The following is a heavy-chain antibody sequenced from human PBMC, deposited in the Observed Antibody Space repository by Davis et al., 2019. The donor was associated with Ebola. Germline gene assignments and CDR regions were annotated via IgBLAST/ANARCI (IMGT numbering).Heavy chain of an antibody. D-gene: IGHD6-13*01. CDR2: IYSGGST. CDR1: GFTVSSNY. V-gene: IGHV3-53*01. Sequence: GGSLRLSCAASGFTVSSNYMSWVRQAPGKGLEWVSAIYSGGSTYYADSVKGRFTISRDNAKNTLYLQMNSLRAEDTAVYYCARGADSSWFRYYYGMDVWGKGTTVTVSS. J-gene: IGHJ6*04. CDR3: ARGADSSWFRYYYGMDV.